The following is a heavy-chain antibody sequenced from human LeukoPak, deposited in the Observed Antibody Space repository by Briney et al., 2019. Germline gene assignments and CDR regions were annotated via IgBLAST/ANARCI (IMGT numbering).Heavy chain of an antibody. CDR3: AKGDVEEWCDS. J-gene: IGHJ5*01. D-gene: IGHD3-16*01. CDR2: IWDSGNS. V-gene: IGHV4-30-2*01. Sequence: MPSQTLSLTCAVSGGSIRRSGYSWNWIRQPPGKGLEWIGYIWDSGNSYYSPSLKSRVTISLDKSKNLFSLKINSVTGADTAVYFCAKGDVEEWCDSWGPGILVTVSS. CDR1: GGSIRRSGYS.